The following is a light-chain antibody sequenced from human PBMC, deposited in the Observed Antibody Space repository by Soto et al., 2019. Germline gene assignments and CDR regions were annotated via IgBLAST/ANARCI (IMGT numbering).Light chain of an antibody. Sequence: DIQMTQSPSTLSASVGDRVTITCRASQSIGRGLAWYLQKPGKAPNLLIFDASTLESGVPSRFSGGGYGTEFTLTISSLQPEDFATYYCQQLNSYPHTSGQGTRLEI. V-gene: IGKV1-5*01. CDR1: QSIGRG. CDR2: DAS. J-gene: IGKJ5*01. CDR3: QQLNSYPHT.